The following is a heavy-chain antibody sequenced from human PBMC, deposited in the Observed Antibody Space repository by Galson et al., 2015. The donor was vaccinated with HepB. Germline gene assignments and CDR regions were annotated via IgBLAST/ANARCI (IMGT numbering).Heavy chain of an antibody. CDR3: ARGPASSIAARTGADY. CDR1: GFTFPTYP. J-gene: IGHJ4*02. CDR2: ISSGGGTT. D-gene: IGHD6-6*01. Sequence: SLRLSCAASGFTFPTYPMSWVRQAPGKGLEWVSAISSGGGTTNYADSVKGRFTISRDNSKNTLYLQMNSLRAEDTAVYYCARGPASSIAARTGADYWGQGTLVTVSS. V-gene: IGHV3-23*01.